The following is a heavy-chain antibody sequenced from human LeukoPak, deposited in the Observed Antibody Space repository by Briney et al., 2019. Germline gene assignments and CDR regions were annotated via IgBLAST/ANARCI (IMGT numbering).Heavy chain of an antibody. CDR1: GYTFTSYG. D-gene: IGHD3-22*01. CDR3: ARGGSGIDYYDSSGYYPFDY. CDR2: ISAYNGNT. V-gene: IGHV1-18*01. Sequence: ASVKVSCKASGYTFTSYGISWVRQAPGQGLEWMGWISAYNGNTNYAQKLQGRVTMTTDTSTSTAYMELRSLRSDDTAVYYCARGGSGIDYYDSSGYYPFDYWGQGTLVTVSS. J-gene: IGHJ4*02.